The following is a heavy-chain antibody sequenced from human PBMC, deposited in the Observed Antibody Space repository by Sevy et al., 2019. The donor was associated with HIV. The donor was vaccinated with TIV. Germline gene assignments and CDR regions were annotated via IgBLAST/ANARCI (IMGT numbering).Heavy chain of an antibody. Sequence: SETLSLTCTVSGGSISSSNYYWGWIRQPPGKGLEWIGSIYYSGSPYYNTSLKSRVTISVDTSKNQCFLNLSSVTAPDTAVYYCAGMEVGGYDLLTGRSTGWFDPWGQGTLVTVSS. D-gene: IGHD3-9*01. J-gene: IGHJ5*02. CDR2: IYYSGSP. CDR1: GGSISSSNYY. CDR3: AGMEVGGYDLLTGRSTGWFDP. V-gene: IGHV4-39*01.